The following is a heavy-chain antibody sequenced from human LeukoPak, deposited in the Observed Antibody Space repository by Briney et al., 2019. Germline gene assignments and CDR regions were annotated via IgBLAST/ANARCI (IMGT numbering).Heavy chain of an antibody. CDR2: ISGSGGNT. Sequence: GGSLRLSCAASGFTFSSYGMSWVRRAPGKGPEWVSGISGSGGNTYYADSVKGRFTISRDNSQNTLYLQMNALRAEDTAVYYCAKVVSGYHFDYWGQGTLVTVSS. CDR1: GFTFSSYG. D-gene: IGHD5-12*01. CDR3: AKVVSGYHFDY. V-gene: IGHV3-23*01. J-gene: IGHJ4*02.